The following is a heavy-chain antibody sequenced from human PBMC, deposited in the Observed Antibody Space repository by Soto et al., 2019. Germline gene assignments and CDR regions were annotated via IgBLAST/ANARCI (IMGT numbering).Heavy chain of an antibody. V-gene: IGHV4-4*02. J-gene: IGHJ4*02. CDR2: IHHSGNS. CDR1: GDSISSDKW. D-gene: IGHD6-13*01. Sequence: QVQLQESGPGLVKPSGTLSLTCAVSGDSISSDKWWSWVRQPPGKGLEWIGEIHHSGNSNYNPSLNSRVIISVDKSKSQFSLKLSSVTDADTAVYYCARGERQQQRDYWGQGTLVTVSS. CDR3: ARGERQQQRDY.